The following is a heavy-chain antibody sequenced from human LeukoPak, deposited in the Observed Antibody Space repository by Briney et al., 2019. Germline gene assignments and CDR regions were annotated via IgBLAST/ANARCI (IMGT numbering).Heavy chain of an antibody. V-gene: IGHV3-23*01. J-gene: IGHJ4*02. CDR3: AKDVGKWESLHFFDY. CDR2: ISGSGAST. CDR1: GFTLSSYA. Sequence: PGGSLRLSCAASGFTLSSYAMSWVRQAPGKGLEWISGISGSGASTYYADSVKGRFTISRDDSRNTLYLQMNSLRGDDTAVYYCAKDVGKWESLHFFDYWGQGTLVTVSS. D-gene: IGHD1-26*01.